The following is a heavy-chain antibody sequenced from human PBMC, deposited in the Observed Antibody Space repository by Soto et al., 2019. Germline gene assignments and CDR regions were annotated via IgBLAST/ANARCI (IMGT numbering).Heavy chain of an antibody. Sequence: SETLSLTCAVYGGSFSGHYWSWIRQPPGKGLEWIGEINHSGSTNYNPSLKSRVTISVDTSKNQFSLKLSSVTAADTAVYYCARGRGGGTGTTWYYYYMDVWGKGTTVTVSS. CDR1: GGSFSGHY. J-gene: IGHJ6*03. D-gene: IGHD1-7*01. CDR2: INHSGST. V-gene: IGHV4-34*01. CDR3: ARGRGGGTGTTWYYYYMDV.